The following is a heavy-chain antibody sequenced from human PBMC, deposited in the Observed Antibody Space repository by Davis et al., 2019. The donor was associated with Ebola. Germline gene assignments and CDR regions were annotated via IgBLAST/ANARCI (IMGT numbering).Heavy chain of an antibody. D-gene: IGHD5-24*01. Sequence: GESLKTPCGAPGFTFSRHSMNWVRQAPGKGLEWIAFISSGGHDTYYADSVRGRFTISRDNAKNLLYLQLNSLGDEDTALYYCAKDAEDGSGNWFFDFRGRGALVTVSS. J-gene: IGHJ2*01. V-gene: IGHV3-48*02. CDR2: ISSGGHDT. CDR3: AKDAEDGSGNWFFDF. CDR1: GFTFSRHS.